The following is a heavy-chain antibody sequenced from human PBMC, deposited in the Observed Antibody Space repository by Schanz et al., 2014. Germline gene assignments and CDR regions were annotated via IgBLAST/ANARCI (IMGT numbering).Heavy chain of an antibody. CDR3: AKDPYGSGNHYTY. J-gene: IGHJ4*02. CDR1: GFTVNTNY. Sequence: EVQLVESGGGLIQPGGSLRLSCAVSGFTVNTNYMSWVRQAPGKGLEWISRMYINSGSTQYADSVKGRFIISRDSSKNTVHLQMNSLRAEDTAVYFCAKDPYGSGNHYTYWGRGALVSVSS. V-gene: IGHV3-53*01. D-gene: IGHD3-10*01. CDR2: MYINSGST.